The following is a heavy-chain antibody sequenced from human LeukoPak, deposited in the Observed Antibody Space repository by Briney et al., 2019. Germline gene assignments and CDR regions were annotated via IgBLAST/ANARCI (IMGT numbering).Heavy chain of an antibody. CDR1: GFTLSTYG. Sequence: GRSLRLSCAASGFTLSTYGMHWVRQAPGRGLEWVAFISYDGNNKYYADSVKDRFTISRDSSKNTLYLQMNSLRFEDTAVYYCAKEEGSTSVNWFDPWGQGTLVTVSS. J-gene: IGHJ5*02. CDR2: ISYDGNNK. CDR3: AKEEGSTSVNWFDP. D-gene: IGHD2-2*01. V-gene: IGHV3-30*18.